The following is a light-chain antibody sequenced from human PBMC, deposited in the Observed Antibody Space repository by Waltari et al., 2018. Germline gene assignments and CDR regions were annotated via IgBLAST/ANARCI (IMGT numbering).Light chain of an antibody. CDR1: SSDIGGYKY. CDR3: SSYAGSNIFL. Sequence: QAALTQPRSVSGSPGQSVPISCTGTSSDIGGYKYVSWYQQYPGTAPKLTIYEVSKRPSGVSDRFSGSKSGNTASLTISGLQTEDEADYFCSSYAGSNIFLFGGGTRLTVL. J-gene: IGLJ2*01. V-gene: IGLV2-11*01. CDR2: EVS.